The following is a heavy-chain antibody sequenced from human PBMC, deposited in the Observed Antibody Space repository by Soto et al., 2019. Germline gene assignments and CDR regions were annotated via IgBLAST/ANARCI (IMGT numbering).Heavy chain of an antibody. CDR1: GGSFSGYY. J-gene: IGHJ6*03. V-gene: IGHV4-34*01. D-gene: IGHD2-21*02. Sequence: SETLSLTCAVYGGSFSGYYWSWIRQPPGKGLEWIGEINHSGSTNYNPSLKSRVTISVDTSKNQFSLKLSSVTAADTAVYYCARGTDYYRYYYYYMDVWGKGTTVTVSS. CDR2: INHSGST. CDR3: ARGTDYYRYYYYYMDV.